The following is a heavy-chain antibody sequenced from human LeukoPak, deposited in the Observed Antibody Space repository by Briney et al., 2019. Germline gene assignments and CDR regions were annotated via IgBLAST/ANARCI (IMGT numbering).Heavy chain of an antibody. V-gene: IGHV4-34*01. D-gene: IGHD6-6*01. CDR1: GGSFSGYY. J-gene: IGHJ5*02. Sequence: SETLSLTCAVYGGSFSGYYWSWIRQPPGKGLEWIGEINHSGSTNYNPSLKSRVTISVDTSKNQFSLKLSSVTAADTAVYYCRGGRLVRAPPFSENWFDPWGQGTLVTVSS. CDR2: INHSGST. CDR3: RGGRLVRAPPFSENWFDP.